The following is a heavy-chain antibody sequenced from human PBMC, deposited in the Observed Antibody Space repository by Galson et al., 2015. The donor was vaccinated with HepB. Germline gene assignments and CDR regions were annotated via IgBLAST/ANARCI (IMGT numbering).Heavy chain of an antibody. D-gene: IGHD3-16*02. CDR2: FDPEDGET. CDR1: GSILSELS. J-gene: IGHJ5*02. Sequence: SVTVSCKVSGSILSELSMHWVRQAPGKGLEWLGGFDPEDGETIYAQKFQGRLTMTEDTSTDTAYMELSSLRSEDTAEYYCATDRAGYDYVWGTYRPRGVAFDPWGQGTRVTVSS. V-gene: IGHV1-24*01. CDR3: ATDRAGYDYVWGTYRPRGVAFDP.